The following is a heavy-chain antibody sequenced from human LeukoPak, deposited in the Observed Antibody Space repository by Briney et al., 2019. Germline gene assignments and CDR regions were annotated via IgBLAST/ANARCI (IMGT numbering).Heavy chain of an antibody. CDR1: GFTFSSYS. CDR3: ARHIVAANFDY. J-gene: IGHJ4*02. V-gene: IGHV3-21*01. CDR2: ISSSSSYI. Sequence: GGSLRLSCAASGFTFSSYSMNWVRQAPGKGLEWVSSISSSSSYIYYADSVKGRFTISRDNAKNSLYLQMNSLRAEDTAVYYCARHIVAANFDYWGQGTLVTVSS. D-gene: IGHD2-21*01.